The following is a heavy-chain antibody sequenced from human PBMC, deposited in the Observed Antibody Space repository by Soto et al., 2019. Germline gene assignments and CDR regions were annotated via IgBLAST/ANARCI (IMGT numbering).Heavy chain of an antibody. CDR3: ARLGGYVSVGYYYLWDS. CDR2: INHSGST. D-gene: IGHD3-22*01. J-gene: IGHJ4*02. Sequence: QLQLQESGPGLVKPSETLSLTCRVSDGSMNSDSSYWGWIRQPPGKRLEWIGVINHSGSTYHNLSVMGRVTMSVDASRNQFSLKLTSMTAADTAVYYCARLGGYVSVGYYYLWDSWGQGTLVTVSS. CDR1: DGSMNSDSSY. V-gene: IGHV4-39*01.